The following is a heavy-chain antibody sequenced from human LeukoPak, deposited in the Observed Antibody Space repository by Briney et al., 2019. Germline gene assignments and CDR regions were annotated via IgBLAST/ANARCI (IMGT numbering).Heavy chain of an antibody. V-gene: IGHV3-21*01. Sequence: GGSLRLSCAASGFTFSSFGITWVRQAPGKGLEWGSGISSSSSYIYYADSLKGRFTISRDNAKNSVYLQMNSLRAEDTAVYYCAKDGTSYYYIYYWGQGTLVTVSS. J-gene: IGHJ4*02. D-gene: IGHD2/OR15-2a*01. CDR2: ISSSSSYI. CDR3: AKDGTSYYYIYY. CDR1: GFTFSSFG.